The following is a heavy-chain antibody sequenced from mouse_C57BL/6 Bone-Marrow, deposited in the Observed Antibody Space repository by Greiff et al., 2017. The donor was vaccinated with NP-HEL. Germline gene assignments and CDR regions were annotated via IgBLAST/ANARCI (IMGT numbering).Heavy chain of an antibody. CDR3: ARDRDPYYAMDY. CDR1: GYSITSGYY. V-gene: IGHV3-6*01. J-gene: IGHJ4*01. CDR2: ISYDGSN. Sequence: VQLQQSGPGLVKPSQSLSLTRSVTGYSITSGYYWNWIRQFPGNKLEWMGYISYDGSNNYNPSLKNRISITRDTSKNQFFLKLNSVTTEDTATYCCARDRDPYYAMDYWGQGTSVTVSS.